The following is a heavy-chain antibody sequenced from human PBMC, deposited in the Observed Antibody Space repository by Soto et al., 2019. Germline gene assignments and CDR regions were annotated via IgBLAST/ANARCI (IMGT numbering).Heavy chain of an antibody. Sequence: GGSLRLSCAASGFTFSSYWMSWVRQAPGKWLEWVANIKQDGSEKYYVDSVKGRFTISRDNAKNSLYLQMNSLRAEDTAVYYWAREGAAAGLDYWGQGTLVTVSS. V-gene: IGHV3-7*01. CDR2: IKQDGSEK. CDR3: AREGAAAGLDY. D-gene: IGHD6-13*01. CDR1: GFTFSSYW. J-gene: IGHJ4*02.